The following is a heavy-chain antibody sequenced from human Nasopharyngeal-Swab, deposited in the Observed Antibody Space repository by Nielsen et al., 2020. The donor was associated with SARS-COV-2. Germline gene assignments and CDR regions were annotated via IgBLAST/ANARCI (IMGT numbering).Heavy chain of an antibody. Sequence: GESLKISCAASGFTFSSYGMHWVRQAPGKGLEWVAVISYDGSNKYYADSVNGRFTISRDNSKNTLYLQMNSLRAEDTAVYYCAKDSGTWFGELLSGCMDVWGQGTTVTVSS. CDR1: GFTFSSYG. CDR3: AKDSGTWFGELLSGCMDV. V-gene: IGHV3-30*18. J-gene: IGHJ6*02. CDR2: ISYDGSNK. D-gene: IGHD3-10*01.